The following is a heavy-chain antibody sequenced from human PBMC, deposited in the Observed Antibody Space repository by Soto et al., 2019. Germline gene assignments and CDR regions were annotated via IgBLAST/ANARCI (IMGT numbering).Heavy chain of an antibody. CDR1: GYSFTNYW. CDR2: IYPGDSGT. Sequence: LGESLKISCKGSGYSFTNYWIGWVRQMPGKGLEWMGIIYPGDSGTRYSPSFQGQVTISADKSISTAYLQWSSLKASDTAMYYCAMGATWLQNLAFDYWGQGALVTVSS. D-gene: IGHD5-12*01. V-gene: IGHV5-51*01. J-gene: IGHJ4*02. CDR3: AMGATWLQNLAFDY.